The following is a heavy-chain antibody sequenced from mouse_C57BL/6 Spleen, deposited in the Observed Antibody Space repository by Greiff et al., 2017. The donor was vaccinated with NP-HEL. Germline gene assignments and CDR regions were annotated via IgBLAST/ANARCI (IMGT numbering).Heavy chain of an antibody. D-gene: IGHD2-4*01. CDR1: GYTFTSYW. J-gene: IGHJ2*01. CDR2: IHPNSGST. V-gene: IGHV1-64*01. CDR3: ARKYDYDAYLDY. Sequence: QVQLQQPGAELVKPGASVKLSCKASGYTFTSYWMHWVKQSPGQGLEWIGMIHPNSGSTNYNEKFKSKATLTVDKSSSTAYMQLSSLTSEDSAVYYCARKYDYDAYLDYWGQGTTLTISS.